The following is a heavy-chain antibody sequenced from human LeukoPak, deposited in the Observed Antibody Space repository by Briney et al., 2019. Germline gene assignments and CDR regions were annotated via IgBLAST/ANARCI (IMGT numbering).Heavy chain of an antibody. CDR2: ISSSSSYI. V-gene: IGHV3-11*06. D-gene: IGHD1-26*01. CDR1: GFTFSDYY. J-gene: IGHJ4*02. CDR3: AIVGATTWGKFDY. Sequence: PGGSLRLSCAASGFTFSDYYMSWIRQAPGKGLEWVSSISSSSSYIYYADSVKGRFTISRDNAKNSLYLQMNSLRAEDTAVYYCAIVGATTWGKFDYWGQGTLVTVSS.